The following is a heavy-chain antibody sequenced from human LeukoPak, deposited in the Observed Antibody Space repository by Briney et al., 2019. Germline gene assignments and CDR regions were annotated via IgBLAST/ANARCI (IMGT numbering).Heavy chain of an antibody. J-gene: IGHJ4*02. V-gene: IGHV3-30*18. Sequence: GRSLRLSCAASGFTFSSYGMHRVRQAPGKGLEWVAVISYDGSNKYYADSVKGRFTISRDNSKNTLYLQMNSLRAEDTAVYYCAKTRGYSYGDFDYWGQGTLVTVSS. D-gene: IGHD5-18*01. CDR2: ISYDGSNK. CDR3: AKTRGYSYGDFDY. CDR1: GFTFSSYG.